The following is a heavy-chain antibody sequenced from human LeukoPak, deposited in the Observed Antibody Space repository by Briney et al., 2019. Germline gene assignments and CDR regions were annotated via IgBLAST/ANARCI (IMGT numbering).Heavy chain of an antibody. CDR3: AIDGDSTTSCYRCFDY. CDR2: IYPDDSDT. V-gene: IGHV5-51*01. J-gene: IGHJ4*02. CDR1: GYRFTSYW. Sequence: GESLKISCKGSGYRFTSYWIGWVRQMPGKGLEWMGLIYPDDSDTRYSPSFQGQVTISADKSISTAYLQWSSLKASDTAMYYCAIDGDSTTSCYRCFDYWGQGTLVTVSS. D-gene: IGHD2-2*02.